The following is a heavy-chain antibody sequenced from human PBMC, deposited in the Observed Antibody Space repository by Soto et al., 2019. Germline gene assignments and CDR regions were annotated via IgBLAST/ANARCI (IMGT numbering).Heavy chain of an antibody. Sequence: EVQLVESGGGLVKPGGSLRLSCAASGFTFSSYSMNWVRQAPGKGLEWVSSISSSSSYIYYADSVKGRFTISRDNAKNSLNLQMNSLRAEDTAVYYCAREAGTPHWFDPWGQGTLVTVSS. J-gene: IGHJ5*02. D-gene: IGHD1-1*01. CDR1: GFTFSSYS. CDR2: ISSSSSYI. V-gene: IGHV3-21*01. CDR3: AREAGTPHWFDP.